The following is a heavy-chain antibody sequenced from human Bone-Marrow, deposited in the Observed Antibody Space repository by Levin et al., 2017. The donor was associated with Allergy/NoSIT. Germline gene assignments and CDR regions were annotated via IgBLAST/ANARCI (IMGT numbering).Heavy chain of an antibody. CDR2: ISWNSGHI. Sequence: GGSLRLSCAASGFTFDDYTMHWVRQVPGKGLEWVSGISWNSGHIGYADSVKGRFTISRDNAKNYLYLQMNSLRPEDTALYYCARDSPTGYGLDLWGQGTTVTAS. J-gene: IGHJ6*02. CDR1: GFTFDDYT. D-gene: IGHD2-8*02. CDR3: ARDSPTGYGLDL. V-gene: IGHV3-9*01.